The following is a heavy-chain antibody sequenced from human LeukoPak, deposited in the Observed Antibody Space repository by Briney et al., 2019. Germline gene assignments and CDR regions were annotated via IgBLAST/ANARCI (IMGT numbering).Heavy chain of an antibody. CDR3: AKGQELDDGVFDS. CDR1: GFTFSSYA. J-gene: IGHJ4*02. V-gene: IGHV3-23*01. Sequence: GGSLRLSCAASGFTFSSYAMTWVRQAPGKGLEWVSTIRSNGDTAYNADSVRGRFAISRDNSKNALFLQVNSLRVEDTAIYYCAKGQELDDGVFDSWGQGTLVTVSS. D-gene: IGHD1-1*01. CDR2: IRSNGDTA.